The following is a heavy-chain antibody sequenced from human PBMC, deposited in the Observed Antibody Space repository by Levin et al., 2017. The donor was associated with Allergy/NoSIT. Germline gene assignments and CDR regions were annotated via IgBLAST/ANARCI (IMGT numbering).Heavy chain of an antibody. J-gene: IGHJ4*02. D-gene: IGHD5-18*01. CDR2: IYLSGST. Sequence: SETLSLTCAVSGGSISSGGYSWSWIRQPPGMGLEWIGNIYLSGSTYYNPSLKSRLTISVDRSKNQFSLNLSSVTAADTAVYYCARVAGYSYGYYFDYWGQGTLVTVSS. V-gene: IGHV4-30-2*01. CDR1: GGSISSGGYS. CDR3: ARVAGYSYGYYFDY.